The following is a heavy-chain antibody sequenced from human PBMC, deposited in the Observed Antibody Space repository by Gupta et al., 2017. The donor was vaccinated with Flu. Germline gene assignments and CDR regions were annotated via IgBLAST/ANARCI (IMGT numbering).Heavy chain of an antibody. D-gene: IGHD1-26*01. CDR2: ISSPTTYI. V-gene: IGHV3-21*06. Sequence: EVHLVESGGGLVKPGGSLRLSCAASGFVFSSFPMNWVRQAPGKGLEWVASISSPTTYIYYADPVRGRFTISRDNVENSVFLQMNNLGAEDTALYFCARGERDTGINWFDSWGQGTLVTVSA. CDR1: GFVFSSFP. J-gene: IGHJ5*01. CDR3: ARGERDTGINWFDS.